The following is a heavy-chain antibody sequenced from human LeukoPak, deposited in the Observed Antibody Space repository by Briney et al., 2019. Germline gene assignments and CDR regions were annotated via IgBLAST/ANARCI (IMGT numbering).Heavy chain of an antibody. Sequence: GGSLRLSCAASGFTFSSYAMHWVRQAPGKGPEWVAVISYDGSNRYYADSVKGRFTISRDNSKNTLYLQMNSLRAEDTAVYYCAKVPGQQLVQEGYSPYYFDYWGQGTLVTVSS. CDR1: GFTFSSYA. CDR3: AKVPGQQLVQEGYSPYYFDY. V-gene: IGHV3-30-3*01. CDR2: ISYDGSNR. D-gene: IGHD6-13*01. J-gene: IGHJ4*02.